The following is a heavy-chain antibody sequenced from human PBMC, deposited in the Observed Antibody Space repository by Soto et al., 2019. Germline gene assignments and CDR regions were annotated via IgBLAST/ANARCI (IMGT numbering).Heavy chain of an antibody. V-gene: IGHV3-7*01. D-gene: IGHD2-2*03. CDR2: IKQDGSEK. Sequence: GGSLRLSCAASGFTFSSYWMSWVRQAPGKGLEWVANIKQDGSEKYYVDSVKGRFTISRDNAKNSLYLQMNSLRAEDTAVYYCARVFDGYCSSTSCYDVDYYYYMDVWGKGTTVTVSS. CDR1: GFTFSSYW. J-gene: IGHJ6*03. CDR3: ARVFDGYCSSTSCYDVDYYYYMDV.